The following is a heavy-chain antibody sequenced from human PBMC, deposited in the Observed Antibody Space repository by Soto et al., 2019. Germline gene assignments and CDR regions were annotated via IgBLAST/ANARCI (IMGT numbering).Heavy chain of an antibody. CDR3: VKGRSGYDFDY. J-gene: IGHJ4*02. CDR2: ISSSSDYI. CDR1: GFTFSSYS. D-gene: IGHD5-12*01. V-gene: IGHV3-21*04. Sequence: GGSLRLSCAASGFTFSSYSMNWVRQAPGKGLEWVSSISSSSDYIFHADSVKGRFTTSRDNSKNTLYLQMNSLRAEDTAVYYCVKGRSGYDFDYWGQGTLVTVSS.